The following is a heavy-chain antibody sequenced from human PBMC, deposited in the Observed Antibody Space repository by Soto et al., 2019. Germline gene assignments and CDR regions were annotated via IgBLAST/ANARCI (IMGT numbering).Heavy chain of an antibody. J-gene: IGHJ4*02. CDR3: AGEHCCGLDY. Sequence: EVQLVESGGGLVQPGGSLRLSCAASGFNFGGSWMTWVRQALGKGLEWLAKINPDGSGEYYVDSVKGRFTISRDNAKGSRFFRMHSLRDYDTAVYFCAGEHCCGLDYWGQGTLVTVSS. CDR2: INPDGSGE. V-gene: IGHV3-7*04. D-gene: IGHD2-21*02. CDR1: GFNFGGSW.